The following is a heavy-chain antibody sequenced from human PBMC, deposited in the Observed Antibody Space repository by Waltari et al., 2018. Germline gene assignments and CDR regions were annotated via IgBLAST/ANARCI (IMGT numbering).Heavy chain of an antibody. V-gene: IGHV3-33*01. CDR1: GFTFINYG. CDR3: ARAEEGVVIALGAFDV. Sequence: VQLVESGGDVVQPGRSLRLSCPTSGFTFINYGMHWVRQAPGKGLEWVAVIRNDGSDKFYADSVKGRFSISRDNSKNTLYLQMNSLRVEDTAFYYCARAEEGVVIALGAFDVWGQGTKVTVSS. CDR2: IRNDGSDK. J-gene: IGHJ3*01. D-gene: IGHD3-3*01.